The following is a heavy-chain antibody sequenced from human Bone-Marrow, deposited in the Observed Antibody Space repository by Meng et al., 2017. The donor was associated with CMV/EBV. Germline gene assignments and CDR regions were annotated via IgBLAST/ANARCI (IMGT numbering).Heavy chain of an antibody. CDR3: AGLYLPKASYGMDV. J-gene: IGHJ6*02. CDR2: IYPGDSDT. D-gene: IGHD2-2*02. CDR1: GYSFTSYW. Sequence: GASLKISCKGSGYSFTSYWIGWVRQLPGKGLEWMGIIYPGDSDTRYSPSLQGQVTITADKSISTAYLQWSSLKASDTAMYYGAGLYLPKASYGMDVWGQGTTVTVSS. V-gene: IGHV5-51*01.